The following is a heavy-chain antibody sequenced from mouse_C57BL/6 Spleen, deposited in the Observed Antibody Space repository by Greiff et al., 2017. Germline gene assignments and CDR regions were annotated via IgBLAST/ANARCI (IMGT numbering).Heavy chain of an antibody. Sequence: VQLQQSGAELVRPGASVTLSCKASGYTFTDYEMHWVKQTPVHGLEWIGAIDPETGGTAYNQKFKGKAILTADKSSSTAYMELRSLTSEDSAVYYCTRRGNFYFDYCGQGTTLTVSS. CDR1: GYTFTDYE. D-gene: IGHD2-1*01. CDR3: TRRGNFYFDY. J-gene: IGHJ2*01. V-gene: IGHV1-15*01. CDR2: IDPETGGT.